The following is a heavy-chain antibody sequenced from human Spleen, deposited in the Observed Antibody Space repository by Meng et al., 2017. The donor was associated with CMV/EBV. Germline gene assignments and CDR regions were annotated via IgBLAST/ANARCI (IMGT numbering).Heavy chain of an antibody. CDR1: GFTFSGFG. D-gene: IGHD4-11*01. V-gene: IGHV3-73*01. CDR2: SRSKAKNYAT. CDR3: GSPAVTGIDY. J-gene: IGHJ4*02. Sequence: GESLKISCAASGFTFSGFGVHWVRQASGKGLEWVGRSRSKAKNYATEFAASVKGRFTISRDETKNTAYLHMNSLKIEDTAVYFCGSPAVTGIDYWGQGALVTVSS.